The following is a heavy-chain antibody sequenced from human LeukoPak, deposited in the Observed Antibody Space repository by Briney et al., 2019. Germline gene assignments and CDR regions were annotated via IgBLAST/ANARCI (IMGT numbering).Heavy chain of an antibody. CDR1: GGSISSSSYY. Sequence: PSETLSLTCTVSGGSISSSSYYWGWIRQPPGKGLEWIGSIYYSGSTYYNPSLKSRVTISVDTSKNQFSLKLSSVTAADTAVYYCARDPDRSGYYIGGLDYWGQGTLVTVSS. J-gene: IGHJ4*02. V-gene: IGHV4-39*07. CDR2: IYYSGST. D-gene: IGHD3-3*01. CDR3: ARDPDRSGYYIGGLDY.